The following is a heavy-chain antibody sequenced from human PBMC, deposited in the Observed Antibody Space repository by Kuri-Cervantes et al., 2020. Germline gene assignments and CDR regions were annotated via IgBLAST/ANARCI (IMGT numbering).Heavy chain of an antibody. CDR2: ISWNSGSI. CDR3: AKGGGRNFYYYMDV. CDR1: GFTFDDYA. D-gene: IGHD1-14*01. V-gene: IGHV3-9*01. J-gene: IGHJ6*03. Sequence: GGSLRLSCAASGFTFDDYAMHWVRQAPGKGLEWVSGISWNSGSIGYADSVKGRFTISRDNSKNTLYLQVNSLRAEDTAVYYCAKGGGRNFYYYMDVWGKGATVTVSS.